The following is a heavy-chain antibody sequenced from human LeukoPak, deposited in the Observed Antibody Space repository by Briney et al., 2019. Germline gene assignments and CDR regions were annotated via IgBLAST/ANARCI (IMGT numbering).Heavy chain of an antibody. D-gene: IGHD5-12*01. CDR1: GFTFSSYA. J-gene: IGHJ4*02. CDR2: ISGSGTGT. V-gene: IGHV3-23*01. Sequence: PGGSLRLSCAASGFTFSSYAMSWVRHAPGKGLERVSAISGSGTGTYYADSVKGRFTISRDNSKNTLYLQMNSLRAEDTAVYYCAKDSRGYGGSDLDYWGQGTLVTVSS. CDR3: AKDSRGYGGSDLDY.